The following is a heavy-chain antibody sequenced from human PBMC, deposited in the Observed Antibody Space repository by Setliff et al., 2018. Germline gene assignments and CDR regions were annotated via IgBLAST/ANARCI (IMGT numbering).Heavy chain of an antibody. CDR1: GGSISSGSYY. CDR2: VYTNGGS. CDR3: ARDMGQPYYFES. V-gene: IGHV4-61*02. Sequence: SETLSLTCTVSGGSISSGSYYWSWIRHPAGKGLEWIGRVYTNGGSDYNPFLKSPVSISLDTSKNQFSLKLISVTAADTAVYYCARDMGQPYYFESWGLGTLVTAPQ. D-gene: IGHD3-10*01. J-gene: IGHJ4*02.